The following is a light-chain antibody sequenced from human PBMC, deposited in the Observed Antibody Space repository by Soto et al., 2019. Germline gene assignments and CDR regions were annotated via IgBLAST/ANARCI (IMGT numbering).Light chain of an antibody. J-gene: IGKJ1*01. V-gene: IGKV3-11*01. CDR2: DAS. CDR1: QSVSSY. CDR3: QQRSNWPRT. Sequence: IVMTQSPGTLSLSPGERATLSCRASQSVSSYLAWYQQKPGQAPRLLIYDASNRATGIPARFSGSGSGTDFTLTISSLEPEDFAVYYCQQRSNWPRTFGQGTKVDNK.